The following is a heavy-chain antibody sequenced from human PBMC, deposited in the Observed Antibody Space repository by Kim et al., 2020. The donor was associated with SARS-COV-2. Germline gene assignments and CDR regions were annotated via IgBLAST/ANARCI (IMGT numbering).Heavy chain of an antibody. D-gene: IGHD5-18*01. CDR2: INTNTGTP. Sequence: ASVKVSCKASGYIFTSYAMNWVRQAPGQGLEWMGWINTNTGTPMYAQGFTGRFVFSLDTSVSTAYLQISSLKAEDTAVYYCARDYSYGYYYFDYWGQGTLVTVSS. V-gene: IGHV7-4-1*01. CDR3: ARDYSYGYYYFDY. CDR1: GYIFTSYA. J-gene: IGHJ4*02.